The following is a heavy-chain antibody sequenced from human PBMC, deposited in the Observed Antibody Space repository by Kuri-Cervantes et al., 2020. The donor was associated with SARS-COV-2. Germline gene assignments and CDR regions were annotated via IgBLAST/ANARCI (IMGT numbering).Heavy chain of an antibody. CDR3: ARGGWRRSYVSSGYHYYYMDV. V-gene: IGHV3-30-3*01. J-gene: IGHJ6*03. CDR1: GFTFSSYA. Sequence: GESLKISCAASGFTFSSYAMHWVRQAPGKGLEWVAVISYDGSNKYYADSVKGRFTISRDNSKNTLYLQMNSLRAEDTAVYYCARGGWRRSYVSSGYHYYYMDVWGKGTTVTVSS. CDR2: ISYDGSNK. D-gene: IGHD3-22*01.